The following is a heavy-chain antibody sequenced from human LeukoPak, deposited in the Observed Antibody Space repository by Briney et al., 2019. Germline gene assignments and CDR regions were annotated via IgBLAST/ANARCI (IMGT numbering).Heavy chain of an antibody. D-gene: IGHD1-1*01. Sequence: SETLSLTCAVYGGSFSGYYWSWIRQPPVKGLEWIGEINHSGSTNYNPSLKSRVTISVDTSKNQFSLSLSSVTAADTAVYYCARVNINNWHSCDYWGQGTLVTVSS. CDR3: ARVNINNWHSCDY. CDR1: GGSFSGYY. J-gene: IGHJ4*02. V-gene: IGHV4-34*01. CDR2: INHSGST.